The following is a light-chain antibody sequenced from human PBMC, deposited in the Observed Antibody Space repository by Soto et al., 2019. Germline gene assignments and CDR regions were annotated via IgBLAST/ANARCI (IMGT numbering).Light chain of an antibody. CDR3: QQLKSYPIT. Sequence: DIQITHSPSTPSPSVAAPVTITCRASQDIGSYLAWYQQKPGKAPKFLIYGASTLQGGVPSRFSGSGSGTEFTLTINSLQPGDFAVYYCQQLKSYPITFGQG. J-gene: IGKJ5*01. CDR2: GAS. CDR1: QDIGSY. V-gene: IGKV1-9*01.